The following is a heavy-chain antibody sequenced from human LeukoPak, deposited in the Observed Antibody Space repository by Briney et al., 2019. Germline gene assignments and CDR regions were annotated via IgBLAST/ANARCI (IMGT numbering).Heavy chain of an antibody. Sequence: SETLSLTCTVSGGSIRSSYYYWGWLRQPPGKGLEWIGSIYDSGSTYYNPSLKSRATISVDTSKNQFSLKLNSVTGAETAGYYCARHYGPWGQGTLDTVCS. J-gene: IGHJ5*02. D-gene: IGHD3-10*01. CDR1: GGSIRSSYYY. V-gene: IGHV4-39*01. CDR2: IYDSGST. CDR3: ARHYGP.